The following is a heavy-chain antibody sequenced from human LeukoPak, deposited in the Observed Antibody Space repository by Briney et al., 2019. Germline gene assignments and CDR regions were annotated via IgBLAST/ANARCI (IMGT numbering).Heavy chain of an antibody. CDR3: VPSSSGPNSYYFDY. J-gene: IGHJ4*02. D-gene: IGHD6-13*01. CDR1: GYTFTGYY. Sequence: ASVKVSCKTSGYTFTGYYMHWVRQAPGQGLEWMGWINPNSGATHYAQNFQGRVTMTRDTSISTAYLEVGRLTSDDTAVYYCVPSSSGPNSYYFDYWGQGTLVTVSS. CDR2: INPNSGAT. V-gene: IGHV1-2*02.